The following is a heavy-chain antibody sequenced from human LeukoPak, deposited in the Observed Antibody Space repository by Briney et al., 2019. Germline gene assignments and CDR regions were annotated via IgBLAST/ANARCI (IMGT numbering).Heavy chain of an antibody. Sequence: PGGSLRLSCAASGFTFSSYSMNWVRQAPGKGLEWVSSISSSSSYIYYADSVKGRFTISRDNAKNSLYLQMDSLRPEDTAVYYCVRDSRQSSGWHFDYWGQGTLVTVSS. D-gene: IGHD6-19*01. J-gene: IGHJ4*02. V-gene: IGHV3-21*01. CDR3: VRDSRQSSGWHFDY. CDR2: ISSSSSYI. CDR1: GFTFSSYS.